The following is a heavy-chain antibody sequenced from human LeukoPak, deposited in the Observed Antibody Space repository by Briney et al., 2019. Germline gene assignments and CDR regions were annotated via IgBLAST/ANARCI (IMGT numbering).Heavy chain of an antibody. D-gene: IGHD3-10*01. Sequence: KAGGSLRLSCAASGFTFSSYSMNWLRQAPGKGLEWVSSISSSSSYIYYADSVKGRFTISRDNAKNSLYLQMNSLRAEDTAVYYCARDMVRGVQNWFDPWGQGTLVTVSS. CDR2: ISSSSSYI. V-gene: IGHV3-21*01. CDR3: ARDMVRGVQNWFDP. CDR1: GFTFSSYS. J-gene: IGHJ5*02.